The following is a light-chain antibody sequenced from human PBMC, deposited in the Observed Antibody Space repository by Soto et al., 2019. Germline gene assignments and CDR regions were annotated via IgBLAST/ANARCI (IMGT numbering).Light chain of an antibody. CDR2: GNN. CDR1: NSNIGGGYD. V-gene: IGLV1-40*01. J-gene: IGLJ2*01. Sequence: QPVLTQPPPVSGAPGQRVTISCTGNNSNIGGGYDVHWYQQLPGTAPKLLIYGNNNRPSGVPDRFSGSKSYASASLAITGLQSEDEADYYCHSYDSRLSGSVFGGGTKLTVL. CDR3: HSYDSRLSGSV.